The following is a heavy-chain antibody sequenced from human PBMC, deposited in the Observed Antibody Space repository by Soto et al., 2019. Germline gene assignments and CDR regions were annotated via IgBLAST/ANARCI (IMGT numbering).Heavy chain of an antibody. Sequence: SETLSLTCAASGGSFSGYYWSWIRQPPGKGLEWVGEINYSGSTNYNPSLKRRVTISVDTSKKQVSLKVTSVTAADAAVYYCARRNYFYVLDVWGQGTPVTVSS. CDR2: INYSGST. CDR3: ARRNYFYVLDV. V-gene: IGHV4-34*01. J-gene: IGHJ6*02. CDR1: GGSFSGYY.